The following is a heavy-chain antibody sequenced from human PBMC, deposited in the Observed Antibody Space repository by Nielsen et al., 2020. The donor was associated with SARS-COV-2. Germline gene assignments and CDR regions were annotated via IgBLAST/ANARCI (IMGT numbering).Heavy chain of an antibody. CDR1: GGSISNSY. Sequence: SETLSLTCTVSGGSISNSYWNWIRQSPGKGLEWIGYIDNSGNTRYNPSLESRVTISVDASKSQFSLKLSSVTAADTAVYFCAGPGWQAAAMDVWGQGTAVTVSS. J-gene: IGHJ6*02. D-gene: IGHD6-25*01. CDR2: IDNSGNT. V-gene: IGHV4-59*01. CDR3: AGPGWQAAAMDV.